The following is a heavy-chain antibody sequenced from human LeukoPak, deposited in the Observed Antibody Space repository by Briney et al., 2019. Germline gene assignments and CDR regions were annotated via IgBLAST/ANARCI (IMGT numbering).Heavy chain of an antibody. J-gene: IGHJ4*02. CDR3: ARGSYGSGSYLGGFDY. CDR2: IYTSGST. D-gene: IGHD3-10*01. CDR1: GGSISSGSYY. V-gene: IGHV4-61*02. Sequence: SETLSLTCTVSGGSISSGSYYWSWIRQPAGKGLEWIGRIYTSGSTNYNPSLKSRVTISVDTSKNQFSLKLSSVTAADTAVYCCARGSYGSGSYLGGFDYWGQGTLVTVSS.